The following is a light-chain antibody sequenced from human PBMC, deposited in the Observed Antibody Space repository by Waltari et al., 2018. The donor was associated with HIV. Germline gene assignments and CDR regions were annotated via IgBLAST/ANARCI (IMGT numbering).Light chain of an antibody. CDR3: QQHNNWPLT. Sequence: EIVMTQSPATLSVSPGEGATLSCRASQSVSSNLAWYQQRPGQTPRLLIFITSAKATGVPARFSCRGSGTEFTLTISSLQSEDFAVYFCQQHNNWPLTFGGGTKVEIK. V-gene: IGKV3-15*01. CDR2: ITS. J-gene: IGKJ4*01. CDR1: QSVSSN.